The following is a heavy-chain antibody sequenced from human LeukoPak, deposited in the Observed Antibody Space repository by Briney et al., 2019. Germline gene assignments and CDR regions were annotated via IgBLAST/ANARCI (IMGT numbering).Heavy chain of an antibody. CDR2: ISSSGSTI. CDR3: ARALWLGEGFFDY. CDR1: GFTFSDYD. D-gene: IGHD3-10*01. Sequence: GGSLRLSCAASGFTFSDYDMSWIRQAPGKGLEWVSHISSSGSTIYYADSMKGRFTISRDNAKNSLYLQMNSLRAEDTAVYYCARALWLGEGFFDYWGQGTLVTVSS. V-gene: IGHV3-11*04. J-gene: IGHJ4*02.